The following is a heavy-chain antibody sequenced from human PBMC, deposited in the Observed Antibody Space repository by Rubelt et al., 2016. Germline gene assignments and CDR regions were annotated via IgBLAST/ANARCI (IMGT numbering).Heavy chain of an antibody. CDR3: ARVTYTGNYGRGWFDP. CDR2: INHSGST. V-gene: IGHV4-34*01. D-gene: IGHD1-1*01. J-gene: IGHJ5*02. Sequence: QVQLQESGPGLLKPSETLSLTCAVYGGSFSGYYWSWIRQPPGKGLEWIGEINHSGSTNYNPSLKSRVTISVETPNHQFPLRRGVVTAADTAVYYVARVTYTGNYGRGWFDPWGQGTLVTVSS. CDR1: GGSFSGYY.